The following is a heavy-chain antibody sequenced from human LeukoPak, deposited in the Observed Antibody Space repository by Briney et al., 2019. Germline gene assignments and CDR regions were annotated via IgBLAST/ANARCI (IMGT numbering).Heavy chain of an antibody. J-gene: IGHJ6*02. CDR1: GFTFSSYA. CDR2: ISGSGAST. V-gene: IGHV3-23*01. Sequence: GGSLRLSCAASGFTFSSYAMSWVRQAPGKGLEWVSAISGSGASTYYADSVKGRFTISRVNSKNTLYLQMKSLRADDTAVYYCAKGRGSYSSSREVRYYYYAMDVWGQGTTVTVSS. CDR3: AKGRGSYSSSREVRYYYYAMDV. D-gene: IGHD6-13*01.